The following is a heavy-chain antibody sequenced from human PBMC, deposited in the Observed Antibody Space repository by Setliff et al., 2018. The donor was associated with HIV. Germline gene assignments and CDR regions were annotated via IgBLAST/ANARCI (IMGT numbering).Heavy chain of an antibody. D-gene: IGHD3-10*01. CDR1: GGSMNIHY. Sequence: SETLSLTCTVSGGSMNIHYWSWIRQPPGKGLEWIGSIYYSGSTNYNPSLKSRVTISVDTSKNQFSLKLSSVTAADTAVYYCARNRVPSSLWGQGTLVTVSS. V-gene: IGHV4-59*11. CDR2: IYYSGST. J-gene: IGHJ4*02. CDR3: ARNRVPSSL.